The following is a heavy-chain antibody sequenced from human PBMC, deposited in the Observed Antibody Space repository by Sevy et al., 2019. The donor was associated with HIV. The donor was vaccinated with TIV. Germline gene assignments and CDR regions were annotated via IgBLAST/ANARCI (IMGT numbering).Heavy chain of an antibody. CDR3: ARGAAAGTFDY. Sequence: GGSLRLSCAASGFTFSSYWMHWVRQAPGKGLGWVSRVNSDGSSTSYADSVKGRFTISRDNAKNTLYLQMNSLRDEDTAVYYCARGAAAGTFDYWGQGTLVTVSS. CDR2: VNSDGSST. J-gene: IGHJ4*02. CDR1: GFTFSSYW. D-gene: IGHD6-13*01. V-gene: IGHV3-74*01.